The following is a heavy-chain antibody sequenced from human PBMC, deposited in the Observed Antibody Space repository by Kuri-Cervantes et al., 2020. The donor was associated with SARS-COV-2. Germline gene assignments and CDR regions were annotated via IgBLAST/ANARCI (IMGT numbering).Heavy chain of an antibody. J-gene: IGHJ6*02. CDR2: ISAYNGKT. V-gene: IGHV1-18*04. CDR1: GCIFTSYG. CDR3: ARGRVGFLEWLQNYYYYGVDV. D-gene: IGHD3-3*02. Sequence: ASVKVSCKASGCIFTSYGISWVRQAPGQGLEWMGWISAYNGKTNYEQKVQDRVTMTVDTSTDTAFMEVRSLRSDDTAVYYCARGRVGFLEWLQNYYYYGVDVWGQGTPVTVSS.